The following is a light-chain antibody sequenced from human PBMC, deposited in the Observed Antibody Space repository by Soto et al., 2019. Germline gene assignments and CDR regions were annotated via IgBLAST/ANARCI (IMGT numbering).Light chain of an antibody. Sequence: QTVVTQEPSLSVSPGGTVTLTCGLSSGSVSTSHYPSCYQQTPGQTPRTLIYNTDTRLSGVPEPFSASILGNKAALTITGAQADDECDYYCLLFMSSGISVFGGGTKVTVL. CDR1: SGSVSTSHY. V-gene: IGLV8-61*01. J-gene: IGLJ3*02. CDR3: LLFMSSGISV. CDR2: NTD.